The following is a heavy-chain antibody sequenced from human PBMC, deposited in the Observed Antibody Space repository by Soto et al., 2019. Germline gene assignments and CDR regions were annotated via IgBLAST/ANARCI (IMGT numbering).Heavy chain of an antibody. Sequence: QVQLQESGPGLVKPSQTLSLTCIVSGGSISSGDYYWSWIRQHPGKGLEWIGYIYYSGSTYYNPSRKSRVTISVDTSKNQFSLKLSSVTAADTAVYYCAREGYSYGVGSWGQGTLVTVSS. CDR1: GGSISSGDYY. CDR2: IYYSGST. D-gene: IGHD5-18*01. V-gene: IGHV4-31*03. CDR3: AREGYSYGVGS. J-gene: IGHJ4*02.